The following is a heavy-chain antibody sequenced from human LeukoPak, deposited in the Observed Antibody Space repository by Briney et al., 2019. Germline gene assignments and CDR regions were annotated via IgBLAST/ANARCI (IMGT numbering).Heavy chain of an antibody. CDR2: ISAYNGNT. V-gene: IGHV1-18*01. Sequence: ASVKVSCKASGYTFTSYGIIWVRQAPGQGLEWMGWISAYNGNTNYAQKLQGRVTMTTDTSTSTAYMELRSLRSDDTAVYYCARLNHPDSGSPDDAFDIWGQGTMVTVSS. CDR1: GYTFTSYG. D-gene: IGHD1-26*01. CDR3: ARLNHPDSGSPDDAFDI. J-gene: IGHJ3*02.